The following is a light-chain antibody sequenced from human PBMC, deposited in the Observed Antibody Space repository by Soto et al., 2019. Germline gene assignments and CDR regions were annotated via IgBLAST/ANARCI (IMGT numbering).Light chain of an antibody. J-gene: IGLJ2*01. Sequence: QSALTQPASVSGSPRQSITISCTGTNSDVGSYNLVSWFQQHPGKAPKLVIYEVTKRPSGVSDRFSASKSGSTASLTISGLQAEDEADYYCASWDDRLGAVIFGGGTKLTVL. CDR3: ASWDDRLGAVI. CDR2: EVT. CDR1: NSDVGSYNL. V-gene: IGLV2-23*02.